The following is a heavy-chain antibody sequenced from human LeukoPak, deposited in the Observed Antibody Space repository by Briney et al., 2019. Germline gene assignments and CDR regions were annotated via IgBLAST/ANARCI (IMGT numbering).Heavy chain of an antibody. CDR2: IYHSGST. J-gene: IGHJ5*02. D-gene: IGHD3-22*01. CDR1: GGSISSGGYS. Sequence: PSQTLSLTCAVSGGSISSGGYSWSWIRQPPGKGLEWIGYIYHSGSTYYNPSLKSRVTISVDRSKNQFSLKLSSVTAADTAVYYCARGQGFYDSSGCWWFDPWGQGTLVTVSS. CDR3: ARGQGFYDSSGCWWFDP. V-gene: IGHV4-30-2*01.